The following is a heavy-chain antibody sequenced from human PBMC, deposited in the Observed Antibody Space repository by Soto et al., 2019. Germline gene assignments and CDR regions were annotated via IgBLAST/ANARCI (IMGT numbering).Heavy chain of an antibody. CDR3: ARDYYDSSGYFYWY. V-gene: IGHV3-23*01. Sequence: GGSLRLSCAASGLTFSSYAMSWVRQAPGKGLEWVSAISGSGGSTYYADSVKGRFTISRDNSKNTLYLQMNSLRAEDTAVYYCARDYYDSSGYFYWYWGQGTLVTVSS. CDR2: ISGSGGST. D-gene: IGHD3-22*01. CDR1: GLTFSSYA. J-gene: IGHJ4*02.